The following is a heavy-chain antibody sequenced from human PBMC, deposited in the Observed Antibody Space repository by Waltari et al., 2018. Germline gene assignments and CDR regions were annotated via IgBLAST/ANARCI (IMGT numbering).Heavy chain of an antibody. Sequence: QVQLVQSGAAVKKPGSSVEVSCKASGGTVSSYAISRVRQAPGQGLEWMGGIIPIFGTANYAQKFQGRVTITTDESTSTAYMELSSLRSEDTAVYYCARGGGHRVELNWYFDLWGRGTLVTVSS. J-gene: IGHJ2*01. CDR3: ARGGGHRVELNWYFDL. CDR1: GGTVSSYA. D-gene: IGHD2-15*01. V-gene: IGHV1-69*05. CDR2: IIPIFGTA.